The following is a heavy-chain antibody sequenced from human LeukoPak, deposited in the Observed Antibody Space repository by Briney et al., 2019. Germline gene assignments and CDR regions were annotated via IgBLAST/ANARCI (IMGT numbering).Heavy chain of an antibody. D-gene: IGHD1-26*01. CDR3: ARANIVGATTGFDY. J-gene: IGHJ4*02. CDR2: IYTSGST. V-gene: IGHV4-4*07. CDR1: GGSISSYY. Sequence: SETLSLTCTVSGGSISSYYWSWIRQPAGKGLEWIGRIYTSGSTNYNPSLKSRVTMSVDTSKNQFSLKLSSVTTADTAVYYCARANIVGATTGFDYWGQGTLVTVSS.